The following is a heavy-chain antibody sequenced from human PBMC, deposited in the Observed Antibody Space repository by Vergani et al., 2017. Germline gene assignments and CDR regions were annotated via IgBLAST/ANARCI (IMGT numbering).Heavy chain of an antibody. D-gene: IGHD5-24*01. CDR1: GGTFSSYA. V-gene: IGHV1-69*01. J-gene: IGHJ3*02. Sequence: QVQLVQSGAEVKKPGSSVKVSCKASGGTFSSYAISWVRQAPGQGLEWMGGIIPIFGTANYAQTFQGRVTITADESTSTAYMELSSLRSEDTAVYYCARVGARDGYRSIDAFDIWGQGTMVTVSS. CDR2: IIPIFGTA. CDR3: ARVGARDGYRSIDAFDI.